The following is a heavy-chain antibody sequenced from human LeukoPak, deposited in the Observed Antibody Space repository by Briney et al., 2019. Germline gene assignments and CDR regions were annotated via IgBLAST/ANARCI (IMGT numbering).Heavy chain of an antibody. V-gene: IGHV3-23*01. J-gene: IGHJ5*02. CDR2: IGGSGGST. D-gene: IGHD2-2*01. CDR1: GFTFSSYA. Sequence: GGSLRLSCAASGFTFSSYAMSWVRQAPGKGLEWVSAIGGSGGSTYYADSVKGRFTISRDNSKNTLYLQMNSLRAEDTAVYYCAKGLYCSSTSCPKAYNWFDPWGQGTLVTVSS. CDR3: AKGLYCSSTSCPKAYNWFDP.